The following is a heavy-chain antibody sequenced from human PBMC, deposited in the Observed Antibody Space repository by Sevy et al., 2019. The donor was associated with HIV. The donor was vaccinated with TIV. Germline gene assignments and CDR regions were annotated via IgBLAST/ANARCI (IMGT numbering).Heavy chain of an antibody. Sequence: GGSLRLSCAASGFTFSSYAMHWVRQAPGKGLEWVAVISYDGCNKYYADSVKGRFTISRDNSKNTLYLQMNSLRAEDTAVYYCARESSYCSGRPLDYWGQGTLVTVSS. J-gene: IGHJ4*02. D-gene: IGHD3-10*01. V-gene: IGHV3-30-3*01. CDR1: GFTFSSYA. CDR2: ISYDGCNK. CDR3: ARESSYCSGRPLDY.